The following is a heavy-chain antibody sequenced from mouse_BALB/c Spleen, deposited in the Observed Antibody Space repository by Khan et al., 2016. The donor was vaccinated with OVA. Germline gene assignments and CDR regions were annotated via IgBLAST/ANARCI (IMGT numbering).Heavy chain of an antibody. V-gene: IGHV5-6-5*01. CDR3: ARDYWFAY. CDR2: ISSGDTT. Sequence: EVELVESGGGLVKPGGSLKLSCAASGFSFSNYGVSWVRQTPEQRLEWVASISSGDTTYYPDSVKGRFTISRDNARHILYLQMSSLRSEDTAMYYCARDYWFAYWGQGTLVTVSA. CDR1: GFSFSNYG. J-gene: IGHJ3*01.